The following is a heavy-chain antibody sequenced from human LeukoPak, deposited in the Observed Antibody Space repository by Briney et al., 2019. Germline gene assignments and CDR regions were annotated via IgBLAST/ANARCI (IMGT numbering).Heavy chain of an antibody. J-gene: IGHJ5*02. Sequence: GESLRLSCAASGFSFTDSAVSWVRHSPGEGLRWVSSISDTGGRTYYADSVKGRFAITRDNSRNTVTLQMNSLTPGDTARYYCAKGGQDFDFWSFDLWGQGSL. D-gene: IGHD3-3*01. CDR3: AKGGQDFDFWSFDL. CDR1: GFSFTDSA. V-gene: IGHV3-23*01. CDR2: ISDTGGRT.